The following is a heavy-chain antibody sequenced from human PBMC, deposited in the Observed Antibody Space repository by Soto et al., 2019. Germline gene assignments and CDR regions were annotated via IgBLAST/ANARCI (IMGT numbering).Heavy chain of an antibody. V-gene: IGHV3-48*03. D-gene: IGHD5-12*01. CDR2: ISHSGASI. J-gene: IGHJ4*02. CDR3: ARDAPLPQGRWLNLDF. Sequence: EAFLVESGGGLVQPGGSLRLSCAASGFTFSNYDMNWVRQAPGKGLEWVSYISHSGASIDYADSVRGRFTISRDNAKNSLYLQMNSLRAEDTAVYYCARDAPLPQGRWLNLDFWGQGTLVTFST. CDR1: GFTFSNYD.